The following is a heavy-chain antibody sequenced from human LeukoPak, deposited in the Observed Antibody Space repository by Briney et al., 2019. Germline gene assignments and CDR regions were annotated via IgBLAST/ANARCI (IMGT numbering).Heavy chain of an antibody. CDR1: GFTFDDYA. CDR3: AKGAEPGYSSGWYVDY. D-gene: IGHD6-19*01. Sequence: GRSLRLSCAASGFTFDDYAMHWVRQAPGKGLEWVSGISWNSGSIGYADSVKGRFTISRDNAKNSLYLQMNSLRAEDTALYYCAKGAEPGYSSGWYVDYWGQGTPVTISS. V-gene: IGHV3-9*01. J-gene: IGHJ4*02. CDR2: ISWNSGSI.